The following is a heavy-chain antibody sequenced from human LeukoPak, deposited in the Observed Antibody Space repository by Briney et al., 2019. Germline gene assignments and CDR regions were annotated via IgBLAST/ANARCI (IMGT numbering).Heavy chain of an antibody. CDR2: IRYDGSNK. J-gene: IGHJ4*02. Sequence: PGGSLRLSCAAPGFTFSSYGMHWVRQAPGKGLEWVAFIRYDGSNKYYADSVKGRFTISRDNSKNTLYLQMNSLRAEDTAVYYCAKAGGHLDYWGQGTLVTVSS. CDR1: GFTFSSYG. D-gene: IGHD2-8*02. V-gene: IGHV3-30*02. CDR3: AKAGGHLDY.